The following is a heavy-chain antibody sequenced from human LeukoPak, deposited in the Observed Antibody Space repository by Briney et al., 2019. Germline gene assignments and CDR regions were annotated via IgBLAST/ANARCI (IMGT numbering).Heavy chain of an antibody. Sequence: PGGSLRLSCAASGFTFSSYWMHWVRHAPGKGLVWVSRINSDGSSTIYADSVKGRFTISRDNAKNTLYLQMNSLRVEDTAVYYCANSGWYYYFDYWGQGTLVTVSS. J-gene: IGHJ4*02. CDR2: INSDGSST. D-gene: IGHD6-19*01. V-gene: IGHV3-74*01. CDR3: ANSGWYYYFDY. CDR1: GFTFSSYW.